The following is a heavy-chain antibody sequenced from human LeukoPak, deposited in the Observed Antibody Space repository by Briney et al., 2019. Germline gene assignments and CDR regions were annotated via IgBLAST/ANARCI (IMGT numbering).Heavy chain of an antibody. CDR3: ARVKSDYDNLTGKTYYFDY. J-gene: IGHJ4*02. CDR1: GYTFTSYG. Sequence: ASVKVSCKASGYTFTSYGISWVRQAPGQGLEWMGWISAYNGNTNYAQKFQGRVTMTRDTSISTAYMELSRLRSDDTAVYYCARVKSDYDNLTGKTYYFDYWGQGTLVTVSS. CDR2: ISAYNGNT. D-gene: IGHD3-9*01. V-gene: IGHV1-18*01.